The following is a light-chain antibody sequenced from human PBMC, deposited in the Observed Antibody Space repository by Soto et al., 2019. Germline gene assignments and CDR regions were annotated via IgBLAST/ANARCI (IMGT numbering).Light chain of an antibody. J-gene: IGLJ2*01. CDR3: CSFALINPVV. Sequence: QSALTQPASVSGSPGQSITISCTGTSSDVGSYNLVSWYQQLPGKAPKLVIYEGSKRPSGVSDRFSGSKSGNTASLTISGLQAEDEAEYYCCSFALINPVVFGGGTKLTVL. CDR2: EGS. CDR1: SSDVGSYNL. V-gene: IGLV2-23*01.